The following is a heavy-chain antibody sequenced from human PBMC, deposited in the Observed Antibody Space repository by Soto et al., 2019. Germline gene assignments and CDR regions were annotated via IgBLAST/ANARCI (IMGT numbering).Heavy chain of an antibody. CDR1: GFTFSSYW. V-gene: IGHV3-74*01. CDR3: AAYDYGSDRDY. CDR2: INSDGSST. Sequence: EVQLVESGGGLVQPGGSLRLSCAASGFTFSSYWMHWVRQAPGKGLVWVSRINSDGSSTNYADSVKGRFTISSVNAKNTVYLQMSSLRAEDTAVYYCAAYDYGSDRDYWGQGILVTVSS. J-gene: IGHJ4*02. D-gene: IGHD4-17*01.